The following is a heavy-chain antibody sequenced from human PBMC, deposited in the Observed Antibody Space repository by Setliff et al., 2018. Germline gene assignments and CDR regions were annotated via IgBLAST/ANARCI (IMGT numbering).Heavy chain of an antibody. D-gene: IGHD3-3*01. Sequence: PSETLSLTCTVYGGSFSDYYWGWVRQPPGKGLEWIGEINHSGSTNYIPSLKSRLTISVDTSKNQFSLKLSSVTAADTAMYYCRFWSGFWYFTLWGQGTPVTVSS. CDR2: INHSGST. CDR3: RFWSGFWYFTL. V-gene: IGHV4-34*01. J-gene: IGHJ4*02. CDR1: GGSFSDYY.